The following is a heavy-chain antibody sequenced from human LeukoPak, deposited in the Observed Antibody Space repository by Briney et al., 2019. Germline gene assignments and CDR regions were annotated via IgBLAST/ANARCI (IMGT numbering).Heavy chain of an antibody. J-gene: IGHJ3*02. CDR2: ISSSSSYI. CDR3: ARHSSSPSSSWLPGENPFDI. D-gene: IGHD6-13*01. Sequence: GGSLRLSCAASGFTFSSYSMNWVRQAPGKGLEWVSSISSSSSYIYYADSVKGRFTISRDNAKNSLYLQMNRLRAEDRAVYYCARHSSSPSSSWLPGENPFDIWGQGTMVTVSS. CDR1: GFTFSSYS. V-gene: IGHV3-21*01.